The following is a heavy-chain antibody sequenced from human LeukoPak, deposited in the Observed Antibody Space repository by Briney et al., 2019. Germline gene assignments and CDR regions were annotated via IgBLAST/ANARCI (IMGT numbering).Heavy chain of an antibody. CDR1: GFTFSSYA. CDR2: ISGSGGST. J-gene: IGHJ4*02. V-gene: IGHV3-23*01. Sequence: GGSLRLSCAASGFTFSSYAMSWVRQAPGKGMEWVSAISGSGGSTYYADSVKGRFTISRDNSKNTLYLQMNSLRAEDTAVYYCATRAGYGGNYWNYWGQGTLVTVSS. D-gene: IGHD4-17*01. CDR3: ATRAGYGGNYWNY.